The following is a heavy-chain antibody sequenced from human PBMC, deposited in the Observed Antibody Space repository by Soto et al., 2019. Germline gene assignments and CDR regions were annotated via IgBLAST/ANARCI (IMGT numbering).Heavy chain of an antibody. CDR2: IIPMFGTT. J-gene: IGHJ5*01. CDR3: ARVSFHGSSWYFWFYP. D-gene: IGHD6-13*01. V-gene: IGHV1-69*01. Sequence: QVQLVQSGAEVRKPGSSVKVSCKASGGTFSRYAINWVRQAPGQGLEWMGGIIPMFGTTNYAQKFKGRVTITADESTSTVYMELNTLRSEDAAVYYCARVSFHGSSWYFWFYPWGQGTLVTVSS. CDR1: GGTFSRYA.